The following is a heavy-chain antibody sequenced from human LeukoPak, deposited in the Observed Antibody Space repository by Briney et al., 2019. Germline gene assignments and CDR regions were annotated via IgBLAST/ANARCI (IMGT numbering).Heavy chain of an antibody. Sequence: GGSLRLSCAATGFTFSSYDIHWVRQATGKGLEWVSGIGTAGEIYYPGSVKGRFTISRENAKNSLYLQMNSLRAGDTAVYYCARAAYSTTWYSRYFDLWGRGTLVTVSS. CDR2: IGTAGEI. V-gene: IGHV3-13*01. CDR3: ARAAYSTTWYSRYFDL. CDR1: GFTFSSYD. J-gene: IGHJ2*01. D-gene: IGHD6-13*01.